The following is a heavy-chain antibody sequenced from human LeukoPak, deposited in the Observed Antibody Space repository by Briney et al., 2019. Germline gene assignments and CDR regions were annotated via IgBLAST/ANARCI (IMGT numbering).Heavy chain of an antibody. J-gene: IGHJ5*02. CDR1: GFTFSTYA. V-gene: IGHV3-23*01. Sequence: PGGSLRLSCAASGFTFSTYAMSWVRQAAGKGLEWVSLISGSGGGTYYADSVKGRFTISRDNSKNTLYLQMNSLRAEDTAVYYCAKASKGGYCSSTSCSYNWFDPWGQGTLVTVSS. D-gene: IGHD2-2*01. CDR3: AKASKGGYCSSTSCSYNWFDP. CDR2: ISGSGGGT.